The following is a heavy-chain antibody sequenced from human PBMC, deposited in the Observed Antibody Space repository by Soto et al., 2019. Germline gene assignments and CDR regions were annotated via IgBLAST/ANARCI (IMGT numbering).Heavy chain of an antibody. Sequence: QITLKESGPTLVKPTQTLTLTCTFSGFWFSASGVGVGWIRQPPGKALEWLALIYWDDDKRYSPSLKNRLTITKDTSKYQVVITMTNLDPVDTATYYCAHRPHPDGYNTLFDYWGQGILVTVSS. J-gene: IGHJ4*02. CDR2: IYWDDDK. V-gene: IGHV2-5*02. CDR1: GFWFSASGVG. D-gene: IGHD5-12*01. CDR3: AHRPHPDGYNTLFDY.